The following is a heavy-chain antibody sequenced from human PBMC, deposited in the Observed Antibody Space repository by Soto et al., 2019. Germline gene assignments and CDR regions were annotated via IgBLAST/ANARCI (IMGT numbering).Heavy chain of an antibody. Sequence: GGSLRLSCAASGFTFSSYSMNWVRQAPGKGLEWVSSISISSSYIYYADSVKGRFTISRDNAKNSLYLQMNSLRAEDTAVYFCAREGSYWNDVGPDWGQGTLVTGSS. J-gene: IGHJ4*02. D-gene: IGHD1-1*01. CDR1: GFTFSSYS. CDR3: AREGSYWNDVGPD. CDR2: ISISSSYI. V-gene: IGHV3-21*01.